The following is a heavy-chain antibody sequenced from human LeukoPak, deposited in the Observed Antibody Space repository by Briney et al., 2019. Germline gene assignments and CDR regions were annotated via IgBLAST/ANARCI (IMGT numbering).Heavy chain of an antibody. D-gene: IGHD4-23*01. CDR2: IYHSGST. J-gene: IGHJ4*02. CDR3: ARDLAYGGPGY. CDR1: GGSISSSNW. Sequence: SETLPLTCAVSGGSISSSNWWSWVRQPPGKGLEWIGEIYHSGSTNYSPSLKSRVTISVDKSKNQFSLKLSSVTAADTAVYYCARDLAYGGPGYWGQGTLVTVSS. V-gene: IGHV4-4*02.